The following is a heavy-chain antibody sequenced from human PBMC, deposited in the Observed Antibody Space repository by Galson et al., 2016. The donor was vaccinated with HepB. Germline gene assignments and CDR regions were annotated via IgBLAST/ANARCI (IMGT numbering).Heavy chain of an antibody. CDR1: GFTFDDYA. D-gene: IGHD2-21*02. V-gene: IGHV3-9*01. Sequence: SLRLSCAASGFTFDDYAMHWVRQAPGKGLEWVSGISWNSGSIAYADSVKGRFTISRDNAKNSLYLQMNSLRAEDTALYYCAASSGGYCGGDCYSFGWFDPWGQGTLVTVSS. J-gene: IGHJ5*02. CDR3: AASSGGYCGGDCYSFGWFDP. CDR2: ISWNSGSI.